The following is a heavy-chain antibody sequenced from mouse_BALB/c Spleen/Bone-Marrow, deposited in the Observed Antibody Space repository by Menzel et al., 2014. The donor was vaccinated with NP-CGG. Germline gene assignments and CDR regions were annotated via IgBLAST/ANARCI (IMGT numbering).Heavy chain of an antibody. J-gene: IGHJ4*01. CDR2: IRSKSNNYAT. V-gene: IGHV10-1*02. CDR1: GFTFNTYA. CDR3: VYGYAMDY. Sequence: EVNVVDSGGGLVQPTGSLKLSCAASGFTFNTYAMNWVRQAPGKGLEWVARIRSKSNNYATYYADSVKDRFTISRDDSQSMLYLQMNNLKTEDTAMYYCVYGYAMDYWGQGTSVTVSS. D-gene: IGHD2-2*01.